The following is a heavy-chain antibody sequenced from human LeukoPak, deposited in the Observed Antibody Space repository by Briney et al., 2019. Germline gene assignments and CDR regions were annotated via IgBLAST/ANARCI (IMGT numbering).Heavy chain of an antibody. CDR1: GGSISSSSYY. D-gene: IGHD4-17*01. Sequence: PSETLSLTCTVSGGSISSSSYYWGWIRQPPGKGLEWIGSIYYSGSTYYNPSLKSRVTISVDTSKNQSSLKLSSVTAADTAVYYCARHAPTTVTTHFDYWGQGTLVTVSS. CDR3: ARHAPTTVTTHFDY. CDR2: IYYSGST. J-gene: IGHJ4*02. V-gene: IGHV4-39*01.